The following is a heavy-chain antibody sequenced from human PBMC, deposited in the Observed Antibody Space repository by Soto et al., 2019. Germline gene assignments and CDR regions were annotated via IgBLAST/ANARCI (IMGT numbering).Heavy chain of an antibody. CDR2: VYSTGGT. CDR3: VRQGIGNLHGLVDV. Sequence: QVQLQQSGPGLVKPSETLSLTCSVSSGPTSSHNWGWIRQTPGRGLEWLGYVYSTGGTSYNPSLNSRVNISADTSTNHISLTLTSVTAADTAVYYCVRQGIGNLHGLVDVWGQGTTVRVSS. CDR1: SGPTSSHN. D-gene: IGHD1-1*01. J-gene: IGHJ6*02. V-gene: IGHV4-59*08.